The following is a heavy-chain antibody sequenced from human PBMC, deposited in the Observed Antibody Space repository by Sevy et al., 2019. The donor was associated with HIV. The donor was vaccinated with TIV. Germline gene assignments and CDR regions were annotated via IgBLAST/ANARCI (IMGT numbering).Heavy chain of an antibody. CDR2: IYSGGST. CDR3: AALSTPGIAAAGRDLDY. CDR1: GFTVSSNY. Sequence: GESLKISCAASGFTVSSNYMSWVRQAPGKGLEWVSVIYSGGSTYYADSVKGRFTISRDNSKNTLYLQMNSLRAEDTAVYYCAALSTPGIAAAGRDLDYWGQGTLVTVSS. D-gene: IGHD6-13*01. J-gene: IGHJ4*02. V-gene: IGHV3-53*01.